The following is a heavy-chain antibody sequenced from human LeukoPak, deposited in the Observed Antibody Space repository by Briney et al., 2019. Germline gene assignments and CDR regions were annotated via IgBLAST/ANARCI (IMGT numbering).Heavy chain of an antibody. Sequence: PSETLSLTCAVSGGSISSGGYYWSWIRQPPGKGLEWIGYIYYSGSTNYNPSLKSRVTISVDTSKNQFSLQLNSVTPEDTAVYYCASGSSLAAAGFDYWGQGTLVTVSS. D-gene: IGHD6-13*01. CDR1: GGSISSGGYY. J-gene: IGHJ4*02. CDR3: ASGSSLAAAGFDY. CDR2: IYYSGST. V-gene: IGHV4-61*08.